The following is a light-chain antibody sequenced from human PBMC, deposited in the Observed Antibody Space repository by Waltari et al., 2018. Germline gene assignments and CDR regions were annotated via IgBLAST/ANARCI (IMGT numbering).Light chain of an antibody. CDR1: SPTIGAGYD. CDR3: QSYDSSLSGSV. V-gene: IGLV1-40*01. CDR2: GNS. J-gene: IGLJ2*01. Sequence: QSVLTPPPSVSGAPGQRVTLTSAGTSPTIGAGYDVPWYQPLPGSAPKLLLFGNSNRPSGVSDRFSDSKSGTSASLDITGLQLEDEADYYCQSYDSSLSGSVFGGGTKVTVL.